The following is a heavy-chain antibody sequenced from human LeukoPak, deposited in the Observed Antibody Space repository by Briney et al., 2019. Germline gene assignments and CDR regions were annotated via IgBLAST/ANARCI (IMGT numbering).Heavy chain of an antibody. CDR3: ARILSGSYGY. J-gene: IGHJ4*02. CDR1: GYSISSGYY. V-gene: IGHV4-38-2*01. CDR2: IYHSGST. Sequence: SDTLSLTCAVSGYSISSGYYWGWIRQPPRQGLEWIGSIYHSGSTYYNPSLKSRVTISVDTSKNQFSLKLSSVTAADTAVYYCARILSGSYGYWGQGTLVTVSS. D-gene: IGHD1-26*01.